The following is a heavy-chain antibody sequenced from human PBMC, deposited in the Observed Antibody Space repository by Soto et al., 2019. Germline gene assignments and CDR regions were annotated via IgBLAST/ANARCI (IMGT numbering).Heavy chain of an antibody. CDR2: ISGGGGAT. Sequence: ASETLSLTCAVSGDSISRGYHWAWIRQAPGKGLEWVSIISGGGGATYYADSVKGRFTISRDNSKNTLDLQMDSLRAEDTALYYCAKDFIEAAPGAIEGGGWDSWGQGTLVTVSS. D-gene: IGHD6-25*01. V-gene: IGHV3-23*03. CDR1: GDSISRGYH. CDR3: AKDFIEAAPGAIEGGGWDS. J-gene: IGHJ4*02.